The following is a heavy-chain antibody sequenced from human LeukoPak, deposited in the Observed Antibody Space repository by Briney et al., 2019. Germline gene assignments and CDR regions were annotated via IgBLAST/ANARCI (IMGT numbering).Heavy chain of an antibody. Sequence: SVKVSCKASGGTFSSYAISWVRQAPGQGLEWMGGIIPIFGTANYAQKFQGRVTITADKSTSTAYMELSSLRSEDTAVYYCARRAVDNSYYYYMDVWGKGTTVTVSS. CDR3: ARRAVDNSYYYYMDV. CDR2: IIPIFGTA. J-gene: IGHJ6*03. D-gene: IGHD6-19*01. V-gene: IGHV1-69*06. CDR1: GGTFSSYA.